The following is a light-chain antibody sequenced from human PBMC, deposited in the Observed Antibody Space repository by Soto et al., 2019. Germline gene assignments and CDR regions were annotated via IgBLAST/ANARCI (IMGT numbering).Light chain of an antibody. CDR1: QGIRHY. CDR2: AAS. J-gene: IGKJ4*01. CDR3: LQDYNYPLT. V-gene: IGKV1-6*01. Sequence: IQMTQSPSSLSASVGDRVTITWRASQGIRHYLGWYQQKPGKAPKLLIYAASSLQSGVPSRFSGSGSGTDFTLTISSLQPEDFATYYCLQDYNYPLTFGGGTKVEIK.